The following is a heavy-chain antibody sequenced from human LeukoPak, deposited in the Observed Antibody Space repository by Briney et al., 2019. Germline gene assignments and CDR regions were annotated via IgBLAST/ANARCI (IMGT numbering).Heavy chain of an antibody. J-gene: IGHJ6*02. CDR3: ARQMTTVNYYYYGMDV. V-gene: IGHV1-18*01. Sequence: ASVKVSCKASGYTFTSYGISWVRQAPGQGLEWMGWIGAYNGNTNYAQKLQGRVTMTTDTSTSTAYMELRSLRSDDTAVYYCARQMTTVNYYYYGMDVWGQGTTVTVSS. CDR1: GYTFTSYG. CDR2: IGAYNGNT. D-gene: IGHD4-17*01.